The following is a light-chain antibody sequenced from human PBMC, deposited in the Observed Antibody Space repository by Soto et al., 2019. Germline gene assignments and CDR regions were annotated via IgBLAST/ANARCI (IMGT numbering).Light chain of an antibody. CDR1: SSDVGGYNY. Sequence: QSVMTQPASVSGSPGQSITISCTGTSSDVGGYNYVSWYQQHPGKAPKLMIYDVSNRPSGVSNRFSGSKSGNTASLTISGLQAEDAADYYCSSYTSSSTPLYVVCGGGTKVTVL. CDR3: SSYTSSSTPLYVV. J-gene: IGLJ2*01. CDR2: DVS. V-gene: IGLV2-14*01.